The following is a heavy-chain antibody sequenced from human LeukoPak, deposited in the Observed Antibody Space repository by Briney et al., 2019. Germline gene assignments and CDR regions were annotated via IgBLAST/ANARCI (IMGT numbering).Heavy chain of an antibody. D-gene: IGHD3-22*01. CDR3: ARVGYYYDSSGYYPTAFDY. CDR1: GGTFSSYA. J-gene: IGHJ4*02. CDR2: IIPIIGTA. V-gene: IGHV1-69*13. Sequence: SVKVSYKASGGTFSSYAISWVRQAPGQGLEWMGGIIPIIGTANYAQKFQGRVTITADESTSTAYMELSSLRSEDTAVYYCARVGYYYDSSGYYPTAFDYWGQGTLVTVSS.